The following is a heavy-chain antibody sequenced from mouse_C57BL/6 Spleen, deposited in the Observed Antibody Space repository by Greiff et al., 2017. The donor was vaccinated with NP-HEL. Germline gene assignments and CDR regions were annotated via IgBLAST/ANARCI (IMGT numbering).Heavy chain of an antibody. V-gene: IGHV2-9-1*01. CDR3: ARSGYDEGGYYAMDY. J-gene: IGHJ4*01. Sequence: QVQLQQSGPGLVAPSRSLSITCTVSGFSLTSYAISWVRQPPGKGLEWLGVIWTGGGTNYNSALKSRLSISKDNSKSQVFLKMNSLQTDDTARYYCARSGYDEGGYYAMDYWGQGTSVTVSS. CDR1: GFSLTSYA. CDR2: IWTGGGT. D-gene: IGHD2-2*01.